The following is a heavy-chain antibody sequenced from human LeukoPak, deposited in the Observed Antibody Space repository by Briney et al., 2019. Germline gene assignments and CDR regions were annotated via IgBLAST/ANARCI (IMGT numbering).Heavy chain of an antibody. CDR3: ARRDIVVVVSASDY. D-gene: IGHD2-15*01. Sequence: GGSLRLSCAASGFTFSNYVMIWVRQAPGKGLEWVSGITASGDSTYYGDSVKGRFTMSRDNSKNTVYLQMNSLRVDDTAVYYCARRDIVVVVSASDYWGQGTLVTVSS. V-gene: IGHV3-23*01. J-gene: IGHJ4*02. CDR1: GFTFSNYV. CDR2: ITASGDST.